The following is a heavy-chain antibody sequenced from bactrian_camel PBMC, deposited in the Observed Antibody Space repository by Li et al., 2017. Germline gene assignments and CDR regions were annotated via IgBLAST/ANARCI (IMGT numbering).Heavy chain of an antibody. CDR3: AADRRPWPFCSVRRSLADYDY. D-gene: IGHD2*01. CDR1: GYTSC. J-gene: IGHJ4*01. V-gene: IGHV3S53*01. CDR2: IDGDGST. Sequence: HVQLVESGGGVVQAGGSLRLSCVASGYTSCIGWFRQAPGKEREGVAAIDGDGSTSYTDSVKGRFTISQDNSENALYLQMNSLIPDDTAMYYCAADRRPWPFCSVRRSLADYDYWGQGTQVTVS.